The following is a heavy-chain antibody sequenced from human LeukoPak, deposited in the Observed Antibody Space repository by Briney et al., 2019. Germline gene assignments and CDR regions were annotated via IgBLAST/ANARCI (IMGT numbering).Heavy chain of an antibody. J-gene: IGHJ3*02. Sequence: KSSQTLSLTCTVSGGSISSGSYYWSWIRQPAGKGLEWIGRIYTSGSTNYNPSLKSRVTISVDTSKDQFSLKLSSVTAADTAVYYCARVRVQLWLGDAFDIWGQGTMVTVSS. CDR1: GGSISSGSYY. D-gene: IGHD5-18*01. CDR2: IYTSGST. V-gene: IGHV4-61*02. CDR3: ARVRVQLWLGDAFDI.